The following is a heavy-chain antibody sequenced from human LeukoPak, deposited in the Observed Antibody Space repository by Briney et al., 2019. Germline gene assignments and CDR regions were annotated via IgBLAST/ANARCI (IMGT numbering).Heavy chain of an antibody. D-gene: IGHD6-19*01. V-gene: IGHV3-23*01. CDR2: IRGSGDST. CDR3: AKSRQQWLVELDY. J-gene: IGHJ4*02. CDR1: GFTFSSYE. Sequence: GGSLRLSCAVSGFTFSSYEMNWVRQAPGKGLEWISGIRGSGDSTNYADSVKGRFIISRDNPKNTLSLQMSSLRADDTAVYYCAKSRQQWLVELDYWGQGTLVTVSS.